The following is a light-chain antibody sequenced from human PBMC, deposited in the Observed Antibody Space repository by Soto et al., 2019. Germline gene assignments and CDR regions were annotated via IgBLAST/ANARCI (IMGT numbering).Light chain of an antibody. CDR2: EVS. Sequence: QSALTQPASVSGSPGQSITISCTGTNSDVGGYNYVSWYQQHPGKAPKLMIYEVSNRPSGVSNRFSGSKSGNTASLTISGLQAEDEADYYCSSYTSSSLLFGTGTKVTVL. CDR3: SSYTSSSLL. CDR1: NSDVGGYNY. V-gene: IGLV2-14*01. J-gene: IGLJ1*01.